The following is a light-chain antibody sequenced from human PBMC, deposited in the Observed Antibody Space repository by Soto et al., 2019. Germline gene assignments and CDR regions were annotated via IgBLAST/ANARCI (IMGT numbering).Light chain of an antibody. CDR1: QDISIY. CDR3: QQLRSYPST. J-gene: IGKJ4*01. CDR2: AAS. V-gene: IGKV1-9*01. Sequence: GYRVSIPCRASQDISIYLAWYQQKPGEAPKLLIYAASTLHGGVPSRFSGSGSGTDFALTITSLQAEDFATYYCQQLRSYPSTFGGGTKVDIK.